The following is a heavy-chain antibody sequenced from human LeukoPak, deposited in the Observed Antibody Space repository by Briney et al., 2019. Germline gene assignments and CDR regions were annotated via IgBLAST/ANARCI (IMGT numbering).Heavy chain of an antibody. D-gene: IGHD4-17*01. J-gene: IGHJ4*02. Sequence: SETLSLTCTVSGGSITSYYWSWIRQPPGKGLEWIGYIYSSGSTNYNPSLKSRVTILVDPSKNQFSLRLSSVTAADTAVYYCARFTYDDHGKNHYLGYWGRGNLVTVSS. CDR2: IYSSGST. CDR3: ARFTYDDHGKNHYLGY. V-gene: IGHV4-59*08. CDR1: GGSITSYY.